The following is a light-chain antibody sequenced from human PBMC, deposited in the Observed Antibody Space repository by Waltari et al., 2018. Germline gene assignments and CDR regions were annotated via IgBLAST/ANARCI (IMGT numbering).Light chain of an antibody. Sequence: DIVMTQSPDFLPVSLGERPTINCKSSQRILSSSNTRNFLGWYQQKAGQPPKLLFYWASTREFGVPDRFSGSGSGTDFTLTISSLQAEDVAVYYCQQYYSTPWTFGQGTKVEIQ. CDR3: QQYYSTPWT. J-gene: IGKJ1*01. V-gene: IGKV4-1*01. CDR2: WAS. CDR1: QRILSSSNTRNF.